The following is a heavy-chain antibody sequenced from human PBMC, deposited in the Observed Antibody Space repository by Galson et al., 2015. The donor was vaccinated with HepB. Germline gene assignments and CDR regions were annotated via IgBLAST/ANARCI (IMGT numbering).Heavy chain of an antibody. J-gene: IGHJ5*02. CDR2: ISGSGSTTK. D-gene: IGHD2/OR15-2a*01. V-gene: IGHV3-11*01. Sequence: SLRLSCAASGFKITGYYMSWIRQAPGKGLEWVSYISGSGSTTKFYAESVKGRFTISRDNAKNSLYLQMTSLRAEDTAVYYCARATLGWFDPWGQGTLVTVSS. CDR3: ARATLGWFDP. CDR1: GFKITGYY.